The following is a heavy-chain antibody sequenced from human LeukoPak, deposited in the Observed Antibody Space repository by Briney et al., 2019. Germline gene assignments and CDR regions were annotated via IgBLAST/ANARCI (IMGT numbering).Heavy chain of an antibody. CDR1: GFTFSSYE. CDR2: IGSSGSTI. D-gene: IGHD5-12*01. CDR3: AREGSGYDGDLYY. J-gene: IGHJ4*02. V-gene: IGHV3-48*03. Sequence: PGGSLRLSCAASGFTFSSYEMNWVRQAPGKGLEWGSYIGSSGSTIYYADSVKGRFTISRDNAKHSLYLQMNSLRAEDTAVYYCAREGSGYDGDLYYWGQGTLVTVSS.